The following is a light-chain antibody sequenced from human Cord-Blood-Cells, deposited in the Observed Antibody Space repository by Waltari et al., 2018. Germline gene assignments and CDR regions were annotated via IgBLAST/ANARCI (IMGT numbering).Light chain of an antibody. Sequence: DIQMTQSPSPLSASVGDRVTITCRASQSISSWLAWYQQKPGKAPKLLIYDASSLESGVPSRFSGSGSGTEFTLTISSLQPDDFATYYCQQYNSYSPTFGGGTKVEIK. CDR1: QSISSW. J-gene: IGKJ4*01. CDR2: DAS. CDR3: QQYNSYSPT. V-gene: IGKV1-5*01.